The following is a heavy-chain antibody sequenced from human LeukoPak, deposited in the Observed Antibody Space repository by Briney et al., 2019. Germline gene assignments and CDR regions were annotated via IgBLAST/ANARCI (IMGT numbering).Heavy chain of an antibody. Sequence: SETLSLTCTVSGGYISTSNYYWGWIRQPPGKGLEWIGNIYYSGSTYYNPSLKSRVSLSLDTSMNQFSLKLSSVTAADTAVYYCARHPPKYSSSWYVNGFDYWGQGTLVTVSS. J-gene: IGHJ4*02. CDR1: GGYISTSNYY. CDR2: IYYSGST. D-gene: IGHD6-13*01. V-gene: IGHV4-39*01. CDR3: ARHPPKYSSSWYVNGFDY.